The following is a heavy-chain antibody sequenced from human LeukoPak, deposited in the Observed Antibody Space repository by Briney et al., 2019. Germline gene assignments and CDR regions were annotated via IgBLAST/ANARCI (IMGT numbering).Heavy chain of an antibody. Sequence: PGGSLRLSCAASGFTFSDYYMSWIRQAPGKGLEWVSNISSSGSNIYYADSVKGRFTISRDNAKNSLYLQMNSLRAEDTAIYYCARAMDYYYYYYIDVWGKGTTVTVSS. CDR2: ISSSGSNI. V-gene: IGHV3-11*04. D-gene: IGHD3-10*01. J-gene: IGHJ6*03. CDR1: GFTFSDYY. CDR3: ARAMDYYYYYYIDV.